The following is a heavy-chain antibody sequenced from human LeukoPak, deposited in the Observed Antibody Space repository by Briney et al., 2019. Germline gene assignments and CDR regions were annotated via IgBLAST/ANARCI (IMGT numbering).Heavy chain of an antibody. Sequence: ASVKVSCKASGYTFTGYYMHWARQAPGQGLEWMGWINPNSGGTNYAQKFQGRVTMTRDTSISTAYMELSRLRSDDTAVYYCARDLMYYYDSSGLINWFDPWGQGTLVTVSS. CDR2: INPNSGGT. CDR3: ARDLMYYYDSSGLINWFDP. V-gene: IGHV1-2*02. D-gene: IGHD3-22*01. J-gene: IGHJ5*02. CDR1: GYTFTGYY.